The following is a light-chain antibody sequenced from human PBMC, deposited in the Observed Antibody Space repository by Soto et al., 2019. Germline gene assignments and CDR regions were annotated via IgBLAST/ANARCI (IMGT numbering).Light chain of an antibody. V-gene: IGLV1-44*01. CDR1: SSNIGGNT. J-gene: IGLJ1*01. CDR3: ATWDDGLSAYV. Sequence: QCVLTPPPSASGTPGQRVTFSCSGSSSNIGGNTVSWFQHLPRTAPKLLIFSNSQRPSGVPDRFSGAKSGTSASLAISGLQSEDEANYYRATWDDGLSAYVFGTRTKVTDL. CDR2: SNS.